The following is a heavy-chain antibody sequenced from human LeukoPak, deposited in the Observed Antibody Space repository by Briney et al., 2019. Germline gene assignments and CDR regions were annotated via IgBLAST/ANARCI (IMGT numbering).Heavy chain of an antibody. D-gene: IGHD2-15*01. Sequence: GESLKISCKGSGYSINNYWIGWVRQMPGKGLEWMGIIYPADSDIRYSPSFQGQVTISADESISTAYLQWSSLKASDTAMYYCARQEYCSGGSCYTWFDPWGQGTLVTVSS. CDR3: ARQEYCSGGSCYTWFDP. CDR2: IYPADSDI. CDR1: GYSINNYW. V-gene: IGHV5-51*01. J-gene: IGHJ5*02.